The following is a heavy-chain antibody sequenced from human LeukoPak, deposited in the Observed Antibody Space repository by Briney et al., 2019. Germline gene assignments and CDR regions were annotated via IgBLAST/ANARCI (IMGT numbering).Heavy chain of an antibody. CDR3: ARAPACYYGSGTYFDY. V-gene: IGHV3-21*05. CDR1: GFTFSSYE. Sequence: GGSLRLSCAASGFTFSSYEMNWVRQAPGKGLEWISYISSSSTYTNYADSVKGRFTISRDNAKNSLYLQMNSLRAEDTAVYYCARAPACYYGSGTYFDYWGQGTLVTVSS. J-gene: IGHJ4*02. D-gene: IGHD3-10*01. CDR2: ISSSSTYT.